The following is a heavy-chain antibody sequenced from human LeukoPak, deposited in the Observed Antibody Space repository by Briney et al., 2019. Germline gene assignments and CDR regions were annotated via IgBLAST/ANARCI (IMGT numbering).Heavy chain of an antibody. Sequence: ASVKVSCKVSGYTLTELSMHWVRQAPGKGLEWMGGFDPEDGETIYAQKFQGRVTITADKSTSTAYMELSSLRSEDTAVYYCARDSIACGGDCYSLDYWGQGTLVTVSS. CDR2: FDPEDGET. D-gene: IGHD2-21*02. J-gene: IGHJ4*02. CDR1: GYTLTELS. CDR3: ARDSIACGGDCYSLDY. V-gene: IGHV1-24*01.